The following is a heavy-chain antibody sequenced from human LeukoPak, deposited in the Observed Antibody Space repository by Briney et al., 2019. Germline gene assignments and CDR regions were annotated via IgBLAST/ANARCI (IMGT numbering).Heavy chain of an antibody. CDR1: GSTFSSYG. CDR3: ANGPHYNILTGFYKVRSHLDY. CDR2: IRYDGSNK. D-gene: IGHD3-9*01. J-gene: IGHJ4*02. V-gene: IGHV3-30*02. Sequence: GGSLRLSCAASGSTFSSYGMHWVRQAPGKGLEWVAFIRYDGSNKYYADSVKGRFTISRDNSKNTLYLHVNSLRPEDTAVYYCANGPHYNILTGFYKVRSHLDYWGQGTLVTVSS.